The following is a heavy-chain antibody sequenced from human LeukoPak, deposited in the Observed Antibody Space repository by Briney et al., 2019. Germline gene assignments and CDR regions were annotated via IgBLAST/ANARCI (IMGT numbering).Heavy chain of an antibody. CDR3: ARDFNYDFWSGSALYWFDP. D-gene: IGHD3-3*01. CDR1: GYTFTSYY. J-gene: IGHJ5*02. V-gene: IGHV1-46*01. Sequence: ASVKVSCKASGYTFTSYYMHWVRQAPGQGLEWMGIINPSGGSTSYAQKFQGRVTMTRDTSTSTVYMELSSLRSEDTAVYYCARDFNYDFWSGSALYWFDPWGQGTLVTVSS. CDR2: INPSGGST.